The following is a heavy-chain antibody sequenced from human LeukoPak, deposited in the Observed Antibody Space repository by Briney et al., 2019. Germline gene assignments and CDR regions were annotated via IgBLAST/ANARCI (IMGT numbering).Heavy chain of an antibody. CDR2: IYYSGST. J-gene: IGHJ4*02. V-gene: IGHV4-59*08. D-gene: IGHD4-17*01. Sequence: SETLSLTCTVPGGSISSYYWSWIRQPPGEGLEWIGYIYYSGSTNYNPSLKSRVTISVDTSKNQFSLKLSSVTAADTAVYYGARRTSDYGDYDRGVSFFDYWGQGTLVTVSS. CDR3: ARRTSDYGDYDRGVSFFDY. CDR1: GGSISSYY.